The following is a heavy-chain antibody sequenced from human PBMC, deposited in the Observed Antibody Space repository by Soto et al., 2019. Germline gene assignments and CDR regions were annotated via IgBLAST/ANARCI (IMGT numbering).Heavy chain of an antibody. V-gene: IGHV4-39*01. Sequence: SETLSLTCTVSGGSISSSSYYWGWIRQPPGKGLEWIGSIYYSGSTYYNPSLKSRVTISVDTSKNQFSLKLSSVTAADTAVYYCASVGGRCSSTSCYFFYYYYYMDVWGKGTTVTVSS. CDR2: IYYSGST. CDR3: ASVGGRCSSTSCYFFYYYYYMDV. CDR1: GGSISSSSYY. D-gene: IGHD2-2*01. J-gene: IGHJ6*03.